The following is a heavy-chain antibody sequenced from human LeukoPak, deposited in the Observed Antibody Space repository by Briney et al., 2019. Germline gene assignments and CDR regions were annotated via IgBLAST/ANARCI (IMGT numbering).Heavy chain of an antibody. CDR1: GYSFTSYW. CDR3: ARAGSYYYDSSGYRDDHEYFQH. Sequence: GESLKISCKGSGYSFTSYWIGWVRQMPGKGLEWMGIIYPGDSDTRYSPPFQGQVTISADKSISTAYLQWSSLKASDTAMYYCARAGSYYYDSSGYRDDHEYFQHWGQGTLVTVSS. D-gene: IGHD3-22*01. CDR2: IYPGDSDT. J-gene: IGHJ1*01. V-gene: IGHV5-51*01.